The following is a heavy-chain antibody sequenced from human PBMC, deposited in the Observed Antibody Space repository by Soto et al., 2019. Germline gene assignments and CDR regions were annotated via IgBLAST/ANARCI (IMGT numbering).Heavy chain of an antibody. D-gene: IGHD4-4*01. J-gene: IGHJ6*02. CDR3: ARLRSNYILGYHYYGMDV. Sequence: SETLSLTCTVSGGSISSSSYYWGWIRQPPGKGLEWIGSIYYSGSTYYNPSLKSRVTISVDTSKNQFSLKLSSVSAADTAVYYCARLRSNYILGYHYYGMDVSGQGTTLTVYS. CDR2: IYYSGST. CDR1: GGSISSSSYY. V-gene: IGHV4-39*01.